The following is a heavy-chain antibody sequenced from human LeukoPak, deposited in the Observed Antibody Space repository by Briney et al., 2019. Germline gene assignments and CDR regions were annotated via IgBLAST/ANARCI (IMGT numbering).Heavy chain of an antibody. J-gene: IGHJ4*02. D-gene: IGHD3-16*01. CDR2: INHSGST. CDR3: ARRTFGGVIKY. Sequence: SETLSLTCTVSGGSISSNTYYWGWIRQPPGKGLEWIGEINHSGSTNYNPSLKSRVTISVDTSKNQFSLKLSSVTAADTAVYYCARRTFGGVIKYWGQGTLVTVSS. V-gene: IGHV4-39*07. CDR1: GGSISSNTYY.